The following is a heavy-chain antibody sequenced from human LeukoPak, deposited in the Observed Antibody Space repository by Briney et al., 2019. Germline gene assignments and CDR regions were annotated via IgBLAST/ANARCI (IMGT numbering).Heavy chain of an antibody. Sequence: PSETLSLTCTVSGGSLTSYYWSWIRQPPGKGLQWIGYIYYSGSVNYNPSLKSRVTISVDTSKNQFSLNLSSVTAADTAVYYCARLGSYFDYWGQGTQVTVSP. CDR3: ARLGSYFDY. V-gene: IGHV4-59*08. CDR1: GGSLTSYY. J-gene: IGHJ4*02. CDR2: IYYSGSV.